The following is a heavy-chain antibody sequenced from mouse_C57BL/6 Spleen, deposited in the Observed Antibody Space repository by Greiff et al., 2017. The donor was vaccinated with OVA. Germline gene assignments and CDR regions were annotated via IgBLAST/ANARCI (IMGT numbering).Heavy chain of an antibody. CDR2: ISSGGSYT. CDR1: GFTFSSYG. CDR3: ARLITTVVASFDY. D-gene: IGHD1-1*01. V-gene: IGHV5-6*01. Sequence: DVHLVESGGDLVKPGGSLKLSCAASGFTFSSYGMSWVRQTPDKRLEWVATISSGGSYTYYPDSVKGRFTISRDNAKNTLYLRMSSLKSEDTAMYYCARLITTVVASFDYWGQGTTLTVSS. J-gene: IGHJ2*01.